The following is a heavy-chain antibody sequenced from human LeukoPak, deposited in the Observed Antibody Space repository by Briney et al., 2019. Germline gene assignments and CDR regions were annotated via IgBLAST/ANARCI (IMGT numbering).Heavy chain of an antibody. Sequence: GGSLRLSCVASGFNFDEYAMNWVRQAPGKGLEWISCIYRDSSVKHYADSVRGRCTVSRDNAKNSVYLQMNSLRAEDTAVYFCVRYGSGSNYRDPFDSWGQGTLVTVPS. J-gene: IGHJ4*02. CDR2: IYRDSSVK. CDR3: VRYGSGSNYRDPFDS. V-gene: IGHV3-48*01. D-gene: IGHD3-10*01. CDR1: GFNFDEYA.